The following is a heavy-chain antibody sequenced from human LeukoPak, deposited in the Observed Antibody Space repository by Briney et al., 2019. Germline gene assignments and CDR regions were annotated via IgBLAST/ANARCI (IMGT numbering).Heavy chain of an antibody. CDR2: IYHRGST. CDR3: ARDRRYSSGWYTTNLNWFDP. Sequence: SETLSLTCAVSGGSISSSNWWSWVRQPPGKGLEWIGEIYHRGSTNYNPSLKSRVTISVDKSKNQFSLKLSSVTAADTAVYYCARDRRYSSGWYTTNLNWFDPWGQGTLVTVSS. D-gene: IGHD6-19*01. CDR1: GGSISSSNW. V-gene: IGHV4-4*02. J-gene: IGHJ5*02.